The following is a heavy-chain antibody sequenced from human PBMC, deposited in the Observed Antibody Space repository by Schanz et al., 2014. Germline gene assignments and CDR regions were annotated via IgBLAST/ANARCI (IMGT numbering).Heavy chain of an antibody. CDR2: VYMSAAST. V-gene: IGHV3-53*01. CDR3: ARDEGRDGYNLAFDV. Sequence: EVQLVESGGELIQPGGYLRLSCAVSGFTVSSNYMSWVRQAPGKGLEWVSTVYMSAASTRYADSVKGRFIISRDSSKNTLFLQMNSLRPEDTALYFCARDEGRDGYNLAFDVWGQGTLVSVSS. D-gene: IGHD5-12*01. CDR1: GFTVSSNY. J-gene: IGHJ3*01.